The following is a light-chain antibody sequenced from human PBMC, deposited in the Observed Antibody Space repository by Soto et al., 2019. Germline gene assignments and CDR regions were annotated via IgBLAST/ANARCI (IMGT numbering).Light chain of an antibody. CDR2: DAS. CDR3: QQLSNWLRT. Sequence: EIVLAQSPATLSLCPGERATLSCRASQSVSSYLAWYQQKPGQAPRLLIYDASNRATGIPARVSGSGSGTDFTLTISTLEPEDFAVYYCQQLSNWLRTFGHGTKEEIK. J-gene: IGKJ1*01. CDR1: QSVSSY. V-gene: IGKV3-11*01.